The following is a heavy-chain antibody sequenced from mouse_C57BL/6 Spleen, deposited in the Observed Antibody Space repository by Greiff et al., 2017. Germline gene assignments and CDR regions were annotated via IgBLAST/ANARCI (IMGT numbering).Heavy chain of an antibody. CDR2: IWSDGST. J-gene: IGHJ1*03. CDR1: GFSLTSYG. V-gene: IGHV2-6-1*01. D-gene: IGHD1-2*01. CDR3: ARHDAITEWYFDV. Sequence: QVQLQESGPGLVAPSPSLSITCTVSGFSLTSYGVHWVRQPPGKGLEWLVVIWSDGSTTYNSALKSRMSISKDNSKSQVFLKMNSHQTDDTAMYYCARHDAITEWYFDVWGTGTTVTVSS.